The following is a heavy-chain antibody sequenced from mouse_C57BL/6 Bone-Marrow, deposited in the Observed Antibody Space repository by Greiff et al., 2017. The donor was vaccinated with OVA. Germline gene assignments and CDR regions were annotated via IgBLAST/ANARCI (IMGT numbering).Heavy chain of an antibody. CDR2: IDPENGDT. D-gene: IGHD4-1*01. CDR1: GFNIKDDY. Sequence: EVKLQESGAELVRPGASVKLSCTASGFNIKDDYMHWVKQRPEQGLEWIGWIDPENGDTEYASKFQGKATITADTSSNTAYLQLSSLTSEDTAVYYCTRTGFDYWGQGTTLTVSS. J-gene: IGHJ2*01. V-gene: IGHV14-4*01. CDR3: TRTGFDY.